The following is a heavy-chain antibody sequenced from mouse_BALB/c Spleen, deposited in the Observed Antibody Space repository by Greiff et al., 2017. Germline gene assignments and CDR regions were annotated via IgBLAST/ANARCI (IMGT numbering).Heavy chain of an antibody. Sequence: EVKLVESGGGLVKPGGSLKLSCAASGFAFSSYDMSWVRQTPEKRLEWVAYISSGGGSTYYPDTVKGRFTISRDNAKNTLYLQMSSLKSEDTAMYYCARLGSSYWYFDVWGAGTTVTVSS. CDR3: ARLGSSYWYFDV. D-gene: IGHD1-1*01. V-gene: IGHV5-12-1*01. J-gene: IGHJ1*01. CDR2: ISSGGGST. CDR1: GFAFSSYD.